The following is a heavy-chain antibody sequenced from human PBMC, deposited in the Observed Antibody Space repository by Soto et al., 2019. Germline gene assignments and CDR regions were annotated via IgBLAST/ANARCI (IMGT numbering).Heavy chain of an antibody. J-gene: IGHJ5*02. Sequence: VASVKVSCKASGYTFTSYGISWVRQAPGQGLEWMGWISAYNGNTNYAQKLQGRVTMTTDTSTSTAYMELRSLRSDDTAVYYCARSLAAAGDEWFDPWGQGTLVTVSS. CDR3: ARSLAAAGDEWFDP. CDR2: ISAYNGNT. V-gene: IGHV1-18*01. D-gene: IGHD6-25*01. CDR1: GYTFTSYG.